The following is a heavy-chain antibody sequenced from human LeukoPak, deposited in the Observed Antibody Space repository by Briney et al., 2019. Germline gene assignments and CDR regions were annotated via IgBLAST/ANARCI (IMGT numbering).Heavy chain of an antibody. D-gene: IGHD5-18*01. Sequence: SETLSLTCTVSGGSISSYYWSWIRQPAGKGLEWIGHIYTSGSTNYNPSLKSRVTISVDTSKNQFSLKLRSVTAADTAVYYCARGQYSSGPWGYWGQGTLVTVSS. CDR1: GGSISSYY. CDR3: ARGQYSSGPWGY. CDR2: IYTSGST. J-gene: IGHJ4*02. V-gene: IGHV4-4*07.